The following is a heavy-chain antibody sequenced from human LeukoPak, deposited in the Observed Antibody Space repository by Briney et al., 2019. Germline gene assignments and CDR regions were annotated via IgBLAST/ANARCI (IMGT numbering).Heavy chain of an antibody. D-gene: IGHD6-19*01. CDR2: IYYSGST. CDR1: GGSISSYY. J-gene: IGHJ4*02. V-gene: IGHV4-59*08. Sequence: SETLSLTCTVSGGSISSYYWSWIRQPPGKGLEWVGYIYYSGSTNYNPSLKRRGTISVDTSKNQFSLKLSSVTAADTAVYYCARGYSSGWYQVYYYFDYWGQGTLVTVSS. CDR3: ARGYSSGWYQVYYYFDY.